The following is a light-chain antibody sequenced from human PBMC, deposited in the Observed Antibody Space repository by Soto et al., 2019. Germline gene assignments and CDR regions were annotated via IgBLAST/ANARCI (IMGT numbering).Light chain of an antibody. V-gene: IGLV2-8*01. CDR2: EVS. J-gene: IGLJ2*01. CDR3: SSYAGSNTPRMV. Sequence: QSALTQPPSASGSPGQSVTISCTGTSSDVGGYNYVSWYQQHPGKAPKLMIYEVSKRPSGVPDRFSGSKSGNTASLTVSGLQAEDEADYYCSSYAGSNTPRMVFGGGTKLTVL. CDR1: SSDVGGYNY.